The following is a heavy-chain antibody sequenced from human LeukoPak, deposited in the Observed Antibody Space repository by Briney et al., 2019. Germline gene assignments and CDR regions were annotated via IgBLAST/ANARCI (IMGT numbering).Heavy chain of an antibody. Sequence: KPSETLSLTCTVSGGSISSYYWSWIRQPPGKGLEWIGYIYYSGSTNYNPSLKSRVTISVDTSKNQFSLKLSSVTAADTAVYYCAITPLKYYGMDVWGQGTTVTVSS. V-gene: IGHV4-59*01. J-gene: IGHJ6*02. CDR2: IYYSGST. CDR3: AITPLKYYGMDV. CDR1: GGSISSYY. D-gene: IGHD4-23*01.